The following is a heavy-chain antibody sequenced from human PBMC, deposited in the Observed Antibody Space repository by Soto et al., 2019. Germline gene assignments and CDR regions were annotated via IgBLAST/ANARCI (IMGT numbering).Heavy chain of an antibody. Sequence: QVHLVQSGAEVKKPVASVKVSCKASGYTFTSYGITWVRQATGQGLEWMGWISAHNGNTDYAQKLQGRVIVTRYTSTSTAYMELRSLRSDDTAVYSCARGRYGDYWGQGALVTVSS. CDR1: GYTFTSYG. D-gene: IGHD1-1*01. J-gene: IGHJ4*02. CDR3: ARGRYGDY. CDR2: ISAHNGNT. V-gene: IGHV1-18*01.